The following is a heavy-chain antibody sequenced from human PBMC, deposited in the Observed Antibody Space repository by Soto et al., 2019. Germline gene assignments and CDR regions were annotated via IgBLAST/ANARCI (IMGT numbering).Heavy chain of an antibody. D-gene: IGHD3-3*01. Sequence: QLQLQESGPGLVKPSEPLSLTCTVSGGSISSSSYYWGWIRQPPGKGLECIGSIYYSGSTYYNPSLKSRVTIAVDTSKNQFSLKLSSVTAADTAVYYCARRLFDDFGSGYAGWFDPWGQGTLVTVSS. J-gene: IGHJ5*02. V-gene: IGHV4-39*01. CDR3: ARRLFDDFGSGYAGWFDP. CDR1: GGSISSSSYY. CDR2: IYYSGST.